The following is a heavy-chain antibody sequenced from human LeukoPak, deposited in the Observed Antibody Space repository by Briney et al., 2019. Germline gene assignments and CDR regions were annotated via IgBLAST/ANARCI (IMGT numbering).Heavy chain of an antibody. CDR2: IRYDGSNK. Sequence: GGSLRLSCVDSGFTFSSYGMHWVRQAPGKGLEWVAFIRYDGSNKYYADSVKGRFTISRDNSKNTLYLQMNSLRAEDTAVYYCAKDLTVTTPFDYWGQGTLVTVSS. J-gene: IGHJ4*02. CDR3: AKDLTVTTPFDY. D-gene: IGHD4-11*01. CDR1: GFTFSSYG. V-gene: IGHV3-30*02.